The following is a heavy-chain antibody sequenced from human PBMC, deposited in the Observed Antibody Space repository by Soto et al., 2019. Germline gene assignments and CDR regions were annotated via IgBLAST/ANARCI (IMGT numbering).Heavy chain of an antibody. CDR3: ANSQPSSFWSGHYYYYYGMDV. J-gene: IGHJ6*02. D-gene: IGHD3-3*01. CDR1: GFTFSNSA. V-gene: IGHV3-30-3*01. CDR2: MSSDGGRK. Sequence: GGSLRLSCAASGFTFSNSAMHWVRQAPGKGLEWVAAMSSDGGRKFYADSVKGRFTISRDNSKNTLYLQMNSLRPEDTAIYYCANSQPSSFWSGHYYYYYGMDVWGPGTTVTVSS.